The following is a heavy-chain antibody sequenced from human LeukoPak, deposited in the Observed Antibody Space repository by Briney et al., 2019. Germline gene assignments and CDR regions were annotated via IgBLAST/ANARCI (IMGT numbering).Heavy chain of an antibody. D-gene: IGHD2-2*01. CDR3: AKHVAVLPAPRNYYFDY. CDR2: ITGNGDTT. V-gene: IGHV3-23*01. J-gene: IGHJ4*02. CDR1: GFAFSTYA. Sequence: GGSLRLSCEASGFAFSTYAMSWVRQAPGKGLEWVSSITGNGDTTYYADSVKGRFTISRDNSKNTLFLHMNSLRAEDTAIFYCAKHVAVLPAPRNYYFDYWGQGTLVTVSS.